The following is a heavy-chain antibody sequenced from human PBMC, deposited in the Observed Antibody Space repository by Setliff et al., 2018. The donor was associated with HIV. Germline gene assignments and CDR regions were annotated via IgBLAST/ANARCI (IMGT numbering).Heavy chain of an antibody. D-gene: IGHD6-19*01. CDR3: ARLPRIALSGTFGWFDP. Sequence: PSETLSLTCTVSAYSITSGSYYWSWIRQPAGKGLEWIGHIYTSGSTNYNPSLKSRVSISVDTSKGQFSLRLSSVTAADTAVYYCARLPRIALSGTFGWFDPWGQGTLVTVSS. CDR1: AYSITSGSYY. V-gene: IGHV4-61*09. CDR2: IYTSGST. J-gene: IGHJ5*02.